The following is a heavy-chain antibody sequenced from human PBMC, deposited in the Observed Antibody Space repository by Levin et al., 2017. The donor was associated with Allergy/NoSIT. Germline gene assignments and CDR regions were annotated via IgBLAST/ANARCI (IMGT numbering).Heavy chain of an antibody. V-gene: IGHV3-23*01. D-gene: IGHD2-15*01. CDR1: GFTFSSYA. CDR3: AKALGYCSGGSCCY. CDR2: ISGSGGST. J-gene: IGHJ4*02. Sequence: GESLKISCAASGFTFSSYAMSWVRQAPGKGLEWVSAISGSGGSTYYADSVKGRFTVSRDNSKNTLYLQMNNLRAEDTAVYYCAKALGYCSGGSCCYWGQGTLVTVSS.